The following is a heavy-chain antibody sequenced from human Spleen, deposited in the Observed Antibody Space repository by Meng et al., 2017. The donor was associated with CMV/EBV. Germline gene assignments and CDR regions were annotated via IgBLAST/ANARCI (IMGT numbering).Heavy chain of an antibody. J-gene: IGHJ4*02. D-gene: IGHD3-22*01. Sequence: TFSTYDISWVRQAPGQGLEWMGWISAYGGNTNYAQKLQDRVTMTTDTSTSTVYMEMRSLRSDDTAVYYCVRAKPSYYDITAYRHFDYWGQGTLVTVSS. CDR1: TFSTYD. V-gene: IGHV1-18*01. CDR3: VRAKPSYYDITAYRHFDY. CDR2: ISAYGGNT.